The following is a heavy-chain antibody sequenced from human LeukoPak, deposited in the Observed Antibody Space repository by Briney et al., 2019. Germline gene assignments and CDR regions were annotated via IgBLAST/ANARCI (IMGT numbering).Heavy chain of an antibody. CDR3: ASGYCSSTSCLPDY. V-gene: IGHV3-66*01. Sequence: PGGSLRLSCAASGFTVSSNYMSWVRQAPGKGLEWVSVIYSGGSTYYADSVKGRFTISRDNFKNTLYLQMNSLRAEDTAVYYCASGYCSSTSCLPDYWGQGTLVTVSS. CDR2: IYSGGST. D-gene: IGHD2-2*01. CDR1: GFTVSSNY. J-gene: IGHJ4*02.